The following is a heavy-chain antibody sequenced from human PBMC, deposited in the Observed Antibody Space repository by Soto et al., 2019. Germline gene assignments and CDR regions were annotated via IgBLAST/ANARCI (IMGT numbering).Heavy chain of an antibody. D-gene: IGHD5-12*01. CDR1: GFIFSDYE. V-gene: IGHV3-48*03. CDR3: ARVYEPFKFFDC. J-gene: IGHJ4*02. Sequence: EVLLVESGGGLVQPGGSLTLSCAASGFIFSDYEINWVRQAPGKGLECVSYISSSGSTIYYADSVKGRFTISRDNDKNSLYLQMNSLRAEDTAVYYCARVYEPFKFFDCWGQGTLVTVSS. CDR2: ISSSGSTI.